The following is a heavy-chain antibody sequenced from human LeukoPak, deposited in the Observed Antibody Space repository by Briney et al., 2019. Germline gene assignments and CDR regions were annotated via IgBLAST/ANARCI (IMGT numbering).Heavy chain of an antibody. Sequence: GASVKVSCKASGYTFTSYDINWVRQATGQGLEWMGWMNPNSGNTGYAQKFQGRVTITRNTSISTAYMELRSLRSDDTAVYYCARVLVNYYDSSGYYPYAFDIWGQGTMVTVSS. CDR3: ARVLVNYYDSSGYYPYAFDI. CDR1: GYTFTSYD. D-gene: IGHD3-22*01. J-gene: IGHJ3*02. V-gene: IGHV1-8*03. CDR2: MNPNSGNT.